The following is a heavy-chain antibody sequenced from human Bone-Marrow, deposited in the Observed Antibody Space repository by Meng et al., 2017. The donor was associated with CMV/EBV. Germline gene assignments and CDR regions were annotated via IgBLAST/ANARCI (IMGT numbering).Heavy chain of an antibody. Sequence: SETLSLTCTVPGGSVSSGSYYWSWIRQPPGKGLEWIGYIYYSGSTNYNPSLKSRVTISVDTSKNQFSLKLSSVTAADTAVYYCARDLVYCSSTSCRSYGMDVWGQGTTVTVSS. CDR2: IYYSGST. CDR1: GGSVSSGSYY. J-gene: IGHJ6*02. CDR3: ARDLVYCSSTSCRSYGMDV. D-gene: IGHD2-2*01. V-gene: IGHV4-61*01.